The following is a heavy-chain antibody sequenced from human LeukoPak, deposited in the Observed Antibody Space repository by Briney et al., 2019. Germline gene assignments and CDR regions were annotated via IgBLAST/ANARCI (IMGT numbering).Heavy chain of an antibody. V-gene: IGHV4-34*01. CDR2: INHSGST. D-gene: IGHD2-15*01. CDR3: ARGYWAHGMNV. J-gene: IGHJ6*02. CDR1: GGSFSGYY. Sequence: SETLSLTCAVYGGSFSGYYWSWIRQPPGKGLEWIGEINHSGSTNYNPSLKSRVTISVDTSKNQFSLQLNSVTPEDTAVYYCARGYWAHGMNVWGPGTTVTVSS.